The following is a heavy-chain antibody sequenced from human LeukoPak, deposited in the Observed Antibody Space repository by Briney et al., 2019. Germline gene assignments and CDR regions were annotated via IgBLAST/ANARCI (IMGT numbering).Heavy chain of an antibody. CDR1: GFTFCSYA. CDR2: ISGGGGST. CDR3: AKPRPRFLEWLSPFYGMDV. D-gene: IGHD3-3*01. J-gene: IGHJ6*02. Sequence: PWGSPRLSCAAPGFTFCSYAMSWGRQAPGKGLGWVSAISGGGGSTYYADSVKGRFTISRDNSKNTLYLQMNSLRAEDTAVYYCAKPRPRFLEWLSPFYGMDVWGQGTTVTVSS. V-gene: IGHV3-23*01.